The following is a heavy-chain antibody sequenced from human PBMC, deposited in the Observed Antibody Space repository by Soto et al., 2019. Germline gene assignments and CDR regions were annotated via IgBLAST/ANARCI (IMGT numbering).Heavy chain of an antibody. CDR3: ARNGWLGENAANWFDP. J-gene: IGHJ5*02. Sequence: ASVKVSCKASGYTFTSYGISWVRQAPGQGLEWMGWISAYNGNTNYAQKLQGRVTMTTDTSTSTAYMELRSLRSDDTAVYYCARNGWLGENAANWFDPWGQAKLVTVS. V-gene: IGHV1-18*01. CDR2: ISAYNGNT. CDR1: GYTFTSYG. D-gene: IGHD3-10*01.